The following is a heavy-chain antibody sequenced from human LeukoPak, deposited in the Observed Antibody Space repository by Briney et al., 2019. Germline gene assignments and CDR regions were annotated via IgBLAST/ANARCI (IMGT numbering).Heavy chain of an antibody. J-gene: IGHJ6*03. CDR3: GSSQYYYYYMDV. Sequence: GGSLRLSCAASGFTFSSYAMHWVRRAPGKGLEWVAVISYDGSNKYYADSVNGRFTISRDNSKNTLYLQMNSLRAEDTAVYYCGSSQYYYYYMDVWGKGTTVTVSS. V-gene: IGHV3-30*04. CDR2: ISYDGSNK. D-gene: IGHD2-15*01. CDR1: GFTFSSYA.